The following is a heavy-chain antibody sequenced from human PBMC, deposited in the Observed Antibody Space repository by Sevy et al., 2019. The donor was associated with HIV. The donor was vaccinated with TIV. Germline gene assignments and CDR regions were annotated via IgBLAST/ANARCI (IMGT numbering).Heavy chain of an antibody. D-gene: IGHD3-10*01. CDR1: GYTFTSYG. CDR3: ARAPVWFGEANSLDY. J-gene: IGHJ4*02. CDR2: ISAYNGNT. V-gene: IGHV1-18*04. Sequence: ASVKVSCKASGYTFTSYGISWVRQAPGQGLEWMGWISAYNGNTNYAQKLQGRVTMTTDTSTSTAYMELRSLRSDDTAVYYCARAPVWFGEANSLDYWGQGTLVTVSS.